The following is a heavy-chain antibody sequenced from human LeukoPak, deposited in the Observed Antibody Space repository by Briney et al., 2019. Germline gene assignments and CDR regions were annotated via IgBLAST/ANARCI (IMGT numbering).Heavy chain of an antibody. J-gene: IGHJ1*01. CDR1: GFTFSSYW. CDR2: INSDGSST. Sequence: GGSLRLSCAASGFTFSSYWMHWVRQAPGKGLVWVSRINSDGSSTSYADSVKGRFTISRDNAKNTLYLQMNSLRAEDTAVYYCAAGYFGGLPRLEYFQHWGQGTLVTVSS. CDR3: AAGYFGGLPRLEYFQH. D-gene: IGHD3-9*01. V-gene: IGHV3-74*01.